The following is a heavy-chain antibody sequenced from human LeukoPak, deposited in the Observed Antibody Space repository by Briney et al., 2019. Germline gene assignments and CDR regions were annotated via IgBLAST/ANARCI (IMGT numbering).Heavy chain of an antibody. Sequence: GASVKVSCKASGYTFTGYYMHWVRQAPGQGLEWMGWINPNSGGTNYQGRVTMTGDTSISTAYMELSRLRSDDTAVYYCAGTSGSYSPFDYWGQGTLVTVSS. CDR3: AGTSGSYSPFDY. D-gene: IGHD1-26*01. J-gene: IGHJ4*02. CDR2: INPNSGGT. CDR1: GYTFTGYY. V-gene: IGHV1-2*02.